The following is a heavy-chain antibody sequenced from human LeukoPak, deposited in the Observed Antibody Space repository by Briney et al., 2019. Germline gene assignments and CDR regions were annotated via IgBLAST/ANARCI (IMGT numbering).Heavy chain of an antibody. Sequence: ASVTVSCTVSGYTLTELSMHWVRQAPGKGLEWIGGFDPEDGETIYAQKFQGRVTMTEDTSTDTAYIELSSLRSEDTAVYYCATENSTPPRVRYYGMDVWGQGTTVTVSS. CDR3: ATENSTPPRVRYYGMDV. V-gene: IGHV1-24*01. J-gene: IGHJ6*02. CDR1: GYTLTELS. CDR2: FDPEDGET. D-gene: IGHD6-13*01.